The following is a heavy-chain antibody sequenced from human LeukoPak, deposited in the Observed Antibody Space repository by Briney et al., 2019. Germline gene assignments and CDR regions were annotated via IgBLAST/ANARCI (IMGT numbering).Heavy chain of an antibody. J-gene: IGHJ5*02. CDR2: ISGSGGST. V-gene: IGHV3-23*01. CDR3: AKAGDIVVVPAAIVFDP. Sequence: GGSLRLSCAASGFTFSSYAMSWVRQAPGKGLEWVSAISGSGGSTYYAESVKGRFTISRDNSKNTLYLQMNSLRAEDTAVYYRAKAGDIVVVPAAIVFDPWGQGTLVTVSS. D-gene: IGHD2-2*01. CDR1: GFTFSSYA.